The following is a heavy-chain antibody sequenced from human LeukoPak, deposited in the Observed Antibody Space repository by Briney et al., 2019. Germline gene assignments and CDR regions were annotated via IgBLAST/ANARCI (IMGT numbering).Heavy chain of an antibody. D-gene: IGHD3-9*01. CDR3: ARDTRLEAGYYNFVY. CDR2: ISGYNGNT. CDR1: GYTFTNYG. J-gene: IGHJ4*02. Sequence: ASVTVSCKASGYTFTNYGISWVRQAPGQGLEWMGWISGYNGNTNYAQKLQGRVTMTTDTSTSTGYMELRSLRSDDTAVYYCARDTRLEAGYYNFVYWGQGTLVTVSS. V-gene: IGHV1-18*04.